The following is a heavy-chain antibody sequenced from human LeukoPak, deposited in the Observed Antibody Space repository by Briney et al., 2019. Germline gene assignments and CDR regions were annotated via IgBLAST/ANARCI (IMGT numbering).Heavy chain of an antibody. CDR2: INHSGST. Sequence: SETLSLTCAVYGGSFSGYYWSWIREPPGKGLEWIGEINHSGSTKYNTSPKSRVTISVDTSKNQFSLKLSSVTAADTAVYYCARAMDIVVVVGATPPAFDIWGQGTMVTVSS. CDR1: GGSFSGYY. D-gene: IGHD2-15*01. V-gene: IGHV4-34*01. J-gene: IGHJ3*02. CDR3: ARAMDIVVVVGATPPAFDI.